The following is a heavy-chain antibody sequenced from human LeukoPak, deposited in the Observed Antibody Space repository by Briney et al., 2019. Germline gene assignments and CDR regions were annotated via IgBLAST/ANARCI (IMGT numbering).Heavy chain of an antibody. CDR2: IYYSGST. V-gene: IGHV4-59*01. CDR3: ARDYYGSGFMDV. Sequence: PSETLSLTCTLSGGSISSYYWSWIRQPPGKGLEWIGYIYYSGSTNYNPSLKSRVAISVDTSKKQFSLKLSSVTAADTAVYYCARDYYGSGFMDVWGKGTTVTVSS. D-gene: IGHD3-10*01. CDR1: GGSISSYY. J-gene: IGHJ6*04.